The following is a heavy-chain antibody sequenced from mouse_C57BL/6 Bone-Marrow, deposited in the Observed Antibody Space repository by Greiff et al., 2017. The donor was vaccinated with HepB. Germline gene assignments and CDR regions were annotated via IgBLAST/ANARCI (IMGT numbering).Heavy chain of an antibody. CDR1: GFTFSSYA. J-gene: IGHJ1*03. CDR3: TRDGPVRYRYFDV. D-gene: IGHD1-1*01. Sequence: DVQLVESGEGLVKPGGSLKLSCAASGFTFSSYAMSWVRQTPEKRLEWVAYISSGGDYIYYADTVKGRFTISRDNARSTLYLQMSSLKSEDTAMYYCTRDGPVRYRYFDVWGTGTTVTVSS. CDR2: ISSGGDYI. V-gene: IGHV5-9-1*02.